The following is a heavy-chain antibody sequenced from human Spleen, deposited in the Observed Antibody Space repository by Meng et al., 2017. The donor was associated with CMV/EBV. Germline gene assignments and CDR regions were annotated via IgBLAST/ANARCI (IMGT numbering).Heavy chain of an antibody. D-gene: IGHD3-9*01. J-gene: IGHJ4*02. CDR1: NDSIHDYY. Sequence: GSLRLSCSVSNDSIHDYYWSWIRQPPGKGLEWIGYIYYTGSTTYNPSLRSRVTMSIDRFKNQFSLKVTSMTAADTAVYFCAGQSDILTGPEDYWGQGTLVTVSS. V-gene: IGHV4-59*03. CDR2: IYYTGST. CDR3: AGQSDILTGPEDY.